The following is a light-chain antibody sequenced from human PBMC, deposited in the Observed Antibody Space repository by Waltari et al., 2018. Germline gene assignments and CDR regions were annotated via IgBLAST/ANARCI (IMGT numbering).Light chain of an antibody. CDR2: ENT. CDR1: SSNIGNNY. Sequence: QSVLTQPPSVSAAPGQRVTISCSGGSSNIGNNYVSWYRQFPGTAPKLLIYENTGRPSGIPGRCSGSKAGTSATLDITGLQAWDEADYYCGTWDSSLSGAVFGGGTHLTVL. J-gene: IGLJ7*01. V-gene: IGLV1-51*02. CDR3: GTWDSSLSGAV.